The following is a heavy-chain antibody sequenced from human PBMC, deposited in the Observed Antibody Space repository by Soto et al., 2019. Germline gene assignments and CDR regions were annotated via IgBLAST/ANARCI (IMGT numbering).Heavy chain of an antibody. V-gene: IGHV1-69*02. Sequence: GASVKVSCKASGGTFSSYTISWVRQAPGQGLEWMGRIIPILGIANYAQKFQGRVTITADKSTSTAYMELSSLRSEDTAVYYCARAGYCSSTSCPSSSQVYGMDVWGQGTTVTVSS. D-gene: IGHD2-2*01. CDR1: GGTFSSYT. J-gene: IGHJ6*02. CDR2: IIPILGIA. CDR3: ARAGYCSSTSCPSSSQVYGMDV.